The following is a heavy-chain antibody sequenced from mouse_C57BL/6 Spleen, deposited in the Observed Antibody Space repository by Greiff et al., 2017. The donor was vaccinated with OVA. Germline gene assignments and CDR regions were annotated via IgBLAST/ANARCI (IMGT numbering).Heavy chain of an antibody. CDR1: GYSITSGYY. J-gene: IGHJ3*01. D-gene: IGHD3-2*02. CDR3: ARDQDSSGYEFAY. CDR2: ISYDGSN. Sequence: EVKLVESGPGLVKPSQSLSLTCSVTGYSITSGYYWNWIRQFPGNTLEWMGYISYDGSNNYNPSLKNRISITRDTSKNQFFLKLNSVTTEDTATYYCARDQDSSGYEFAYWGQGTLVTVSA. V-gene: IGHV3-6*01.